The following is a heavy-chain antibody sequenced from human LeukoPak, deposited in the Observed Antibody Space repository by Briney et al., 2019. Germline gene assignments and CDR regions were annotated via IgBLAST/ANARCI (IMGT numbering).Heavy chain of an antibody. V-gene: IGHV4-39*01. CDR3: ARMGIAAAGTDY. CDR2: IYYSGST. CDR1: GGSISSSSYY. D-gene: IGHD6-13*01. Sequence: SETLSLTCTVSGGSISSSSYYWGWIRQPPGKGLEWIGSIYYSGSTYYNPSLKSRVTISVDTSKNQYSLKLSSVTAADTAVYYCARMGIAAAGTDYWGQGTLVTVSS. J-gene: IGHJ4*02.